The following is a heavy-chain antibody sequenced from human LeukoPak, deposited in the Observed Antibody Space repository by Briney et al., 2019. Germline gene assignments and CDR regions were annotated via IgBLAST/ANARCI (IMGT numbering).Heavy chain of an antibody. CDR2: INPNSGGT. J-gene: IGHJ5*02. CDR3: ARDFGELLSSNWFDP. CDR1: GYTFTGYY. Sequence: ASVKVSCKASGYTFTGYYMHWVRQAPEQGLEWMGWINPNSGGTNYAQKFQGRVTMTRDTSISTAYMELSRLRSDDTAVYYCARDFGELLSSNWFDPWGQGTLVTVSS. D-gene: IGHD3-10*01. V-gene: IGHV1-2*02.